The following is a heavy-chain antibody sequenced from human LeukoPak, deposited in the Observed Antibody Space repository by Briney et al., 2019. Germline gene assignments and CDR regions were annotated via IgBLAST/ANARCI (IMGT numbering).Heavy chain of an antibody. V-gene: IGHV3-66*01. CDR1: GFTVSSKY. CDR3: ARDSIVVVPAGRVCRYYYGMDV. Sequence: GGSLRLSCPASGFTVSSKYWNGVGQAPGKGLDGVSVIYSGGSTYYAHSVKGRFTISRNNSKNTLYLKMNSLRAEDTAVYYSARDSIVVVPAGRVCRYYYGMDVWGQGTMVTVSS. CDR2: IYSGGST. D-gene: IGHD2-2*01. J-gene: IGHJ6*02.